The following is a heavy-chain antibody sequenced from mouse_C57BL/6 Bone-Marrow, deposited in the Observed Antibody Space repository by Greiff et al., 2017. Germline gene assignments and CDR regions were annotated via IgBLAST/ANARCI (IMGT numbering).Heavy chain of an antibody. V-gene: IGHV1-81*01. CDR2: IYPRSGNT. Sequence: QVQLKESGAELARPGASVKLSCKASGYTFTSYGISWVKQRTGQGLEWIGEIYPRSGNTYYNEKFKGKATLTADKSSSTAYMELRSLTSEDSAVYFCARRGSITTVVATFRYWYFDVWGTGTTVTVSS. CDR1: GYTFTSYG. J-gene: IGHJ1*03. D-gene: IGHD1-1*01. CDR3: ARRGSITTVVATFRYWYFDV.